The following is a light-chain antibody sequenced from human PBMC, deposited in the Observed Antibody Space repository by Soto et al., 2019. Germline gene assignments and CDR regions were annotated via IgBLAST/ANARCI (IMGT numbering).Light chain of an antibody. J-gene: IGLJ1*01. CDR3: SSYTSSSTPLYV. CDR2: EVS. V-gene: IGLV2-14*01. Sequence: QSVLTQPASVSGSPGRSITISCTGTSSDVGGYNYVSWYQQHPGKAPKLMIYEVSNRPSGVSNRFSGSKSGNTASLTISGLQAEDEADYYCSSYTSSSTPLYVFGTGTKV. CDR1: SSDVGGYNY.